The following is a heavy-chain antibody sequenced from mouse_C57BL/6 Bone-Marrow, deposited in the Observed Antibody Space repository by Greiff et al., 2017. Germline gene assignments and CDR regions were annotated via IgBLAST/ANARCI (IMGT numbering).Heavy chain of an antibody. D-gene: IGHD1-3*01. CDR2: INYDGSST. V-gene: IGHV5-16*01. CDR1: GFTFSDYY. CDR3: ARVGKDAMDY. Sequence: EVMLVESEGGLVQPGSSMKLSCTASGFTFSDYYMAWVRQVPEKGLEWVANINYDGSSTYYLDSLKSRFIISRDNAKTILYLQMSSLKSEETATYYCARVGKDAMDYWGQGTSVTVSS. J-gene: IGHJ4*01.